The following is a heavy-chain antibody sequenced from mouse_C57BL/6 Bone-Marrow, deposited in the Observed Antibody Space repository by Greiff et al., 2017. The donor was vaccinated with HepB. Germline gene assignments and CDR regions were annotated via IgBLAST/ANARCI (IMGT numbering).Heavy chain of an antibody. CDR1: GYAFSSYW. V-gene: IGHV1-80*01. CDR2: IYPGDGDT. D-gene: IGHD1-1*01. Sequence: QVQLQQSGAELVKPGASVKISCKASGYAFSSYWMNWVKQRPGKGLEWIGQIYPGDGDTNYNGKFKGKATLTADKSSSTAYMQLSSLTSEDSAVYFCARLITTVVPFDYWGQGTTLTVSS. CDR3: ARLITTVVPFDY. J-gene: IGHJ2*01.